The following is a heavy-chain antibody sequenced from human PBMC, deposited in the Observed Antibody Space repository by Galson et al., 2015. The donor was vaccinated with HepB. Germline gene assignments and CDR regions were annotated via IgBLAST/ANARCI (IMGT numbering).Heavy chain of an antibody. CDR3: ARALVVIDHWYFDL. D-gene: IGHD3-22*01. Sequence: SLRLSCAASGFDFSSSSMNWIRQAPGKGLEWISSITNSGTYIHYADSVRGRFTVSRDNAKNSLYLQMNSLRAEDTAVYYCARALVVIDHWYFDLWGRGTLVTVSS. V-gene: IGHV3-21*01. J-gene: IGHJ2*01. CDR2: ITNSGTYI. CDR1: GFDFSSSS.